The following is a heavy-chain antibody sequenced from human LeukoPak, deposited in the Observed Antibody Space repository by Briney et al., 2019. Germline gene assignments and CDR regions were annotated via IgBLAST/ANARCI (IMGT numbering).Heavy chain of an antibody. CDR3: ASGKRGYSGYDFEY. D-gene: IGHD5-12*01. CDR1: GGSFSGYY. CDR2: INHSGST. V-gene: IGHV4-34*01. J-gene: IGHJ4*02. Sequence: SETLSLTCAVYGGSFSGYYWSWIRQPPGKGLEWVGEINHSGSTNYNPSLKSRVTISVDTSKNQFSLKLSSVTAADTAVYYCASGKRGYSGYDFEYWGQGTLVTVSS.